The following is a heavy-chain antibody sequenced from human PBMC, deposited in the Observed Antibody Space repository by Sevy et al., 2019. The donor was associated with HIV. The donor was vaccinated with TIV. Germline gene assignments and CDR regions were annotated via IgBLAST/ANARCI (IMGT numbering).Heavy chain of an antibody. V-gene: IGHV1-69*13. CDR3: ARVVAVGATVEWFDP. D-gene: IGHD2-15*01. CDR2: TIPIFGTS. Sequence: ASVKVSCKASGGAFSSYAISWARQAPGQGLEWMGGTIPIFGTSHYAQKFQGRVTITADESTNTAYMDLSSLRSEDTAVYFCARVVAVGATVEWFDPWGQGTLVTVSS. CDR1: GGAFSSYA. J-gene: IGHJ5*02.